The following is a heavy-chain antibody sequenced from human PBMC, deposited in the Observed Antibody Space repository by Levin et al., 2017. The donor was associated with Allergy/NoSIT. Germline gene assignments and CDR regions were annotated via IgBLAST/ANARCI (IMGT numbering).Heavy chain of an antibody. J-gene: IGHJ1*01. CDR3: ARGSTVTTLWYCQH. CDR1: GYTFTGYY. V-gene: IGHV1-2*06. D-gene: IGHD4-17*01. CDR2: INPNSGGT. Sequence: ASVKVSCKASGYTFTGYYMHWVRQAPGQGLEWMGRINPNSGGTNYAQKFQGRVTMTRDTSISTAYMELSRLRSDDTAVYYCARGSTVTTLWYCQHWGQGTLVTVSS.